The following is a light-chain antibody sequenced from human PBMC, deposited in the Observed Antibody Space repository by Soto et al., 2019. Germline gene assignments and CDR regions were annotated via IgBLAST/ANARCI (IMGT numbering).Light chain of an antibody. CDR1: QPIGNW. CDR3: EQFKTYPHT. V-gene: IGKV1-5*03. CDR2: RGS. J-gene: IGKJ2*01. Sequence: DIQMTQSPSTLSASVGDRVSITCRASQPIGNWMAWYQQTPGKAPTRLIFRGSTLQSGVPSRFSGSGSGTEFTLTMMSLQPDDFAVYHCEQFKTYPHTFGQGTKLEI.